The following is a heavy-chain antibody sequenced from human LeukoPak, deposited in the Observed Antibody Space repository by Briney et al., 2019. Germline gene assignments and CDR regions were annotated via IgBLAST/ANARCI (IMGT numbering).Heavy chain of an antibody. J-gene: IGHJ4*01. CDR2: INPDSGVT. CDR1: DYSFTRYF. V-gene: IGHV1-2*04. CDR3: ARDKDRYGAGPFDY. Sequence: ASVKVSCKAADYSFTRYFIHWVRQAPGQGLEWMGHINPDSGVTTYAQKFRGLVTLTRDTSINTAYMELSSLRSDDTAIYYCARDKDRYGAGPFDYWGQGTLVTVSS. D-gene: IGHD3-10*01.